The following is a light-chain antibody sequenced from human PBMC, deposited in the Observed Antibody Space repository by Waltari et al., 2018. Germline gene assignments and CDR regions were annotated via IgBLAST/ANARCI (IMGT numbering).Light chain of an antibody. V-gene: IGKV3-20*01. CDR2: GAS. Sequence: EIVLTQSPGTLSLSPGERATLSCRASQSIGRYLVWYQQKPGQAPRLLIYGASSRAAGIPDRFSGSRSWTDFSLTISRLEPEDFAVYYCQNHERLPAVFGQGTKVEIK. CDR3: QNHERLPAV. J-gene: IGKJ1*01. CDR1: QSIGRY.